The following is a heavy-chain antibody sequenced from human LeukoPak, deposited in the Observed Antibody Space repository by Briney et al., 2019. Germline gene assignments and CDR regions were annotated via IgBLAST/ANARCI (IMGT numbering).Heavy chain of an antibody. CDR1: GYTFTSYY. CDR2: INPSGGST. CDR3: ARDEAVAGMADY. J-gene: IGHJ4*02. V-gene: IGHV1-46*01. Sequence: ASVKVSCKASGYTFTSYYMHWVRQPPGQGLEWMGIINPSGGSTSYAQKFQGRVTMTRDTSTSTVYMELSSLRSEDTAVYYCARDEAVAGMADYWGQRTMVAVSS. D-gene: IGHD6-19*01.